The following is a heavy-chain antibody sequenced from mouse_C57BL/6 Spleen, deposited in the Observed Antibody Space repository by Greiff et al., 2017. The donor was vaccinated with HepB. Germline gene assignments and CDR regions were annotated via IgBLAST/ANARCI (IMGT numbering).Heavy chain of an antibody. CDR3: ARALGHWYFDV. V-gene: IGHV1-4*01. Sequence: QVQLKESGAELARPGASVKMSCKASGYTFTSYTMHWVKQRPGQGLEWIGYINPSSGYTKYNQKFKDKATLTADKSSSTAYMQLSSLTSEDSAVYYCARALGHWYFDVWGTGTTVTVSS. CDR2: INPSSGYT. D-gene: IGHD4-1*01. CDR1: GYTFTSYT. J-gene: IGHJ1*03.